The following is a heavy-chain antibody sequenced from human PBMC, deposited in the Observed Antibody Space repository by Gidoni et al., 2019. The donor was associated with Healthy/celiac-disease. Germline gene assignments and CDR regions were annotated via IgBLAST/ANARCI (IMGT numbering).Heavy chain of an antibody. CDR1: GFTFSSYA. J-gene: IGHJ6*02. CDR3: ARDTLYGDYWSGMDV. Sequence: QVQLVESGGGVVQPGRSLRLSCAASGFTFSSYAMHWVRQAPGKGLEWVAVISYDGSNKYYADSVKGRFTISRDNSKNTLYLQMNSLRAEDTAVYYCARDTLYGDYWSGMDVWGQGTTVTVSS. D-gene: IGHD4-17*01. V-gene: IGHV3-30-3*01. CDR2: ISYDGSNK.